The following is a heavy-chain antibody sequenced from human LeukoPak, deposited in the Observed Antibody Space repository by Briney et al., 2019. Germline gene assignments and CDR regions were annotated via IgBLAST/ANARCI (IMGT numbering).Heavy chain of an antibody. CDR2: INTDGSSI. Sequence: GGSLRLSCAASGVTLNSYWMHWVRQAPGKGLVWVSRINTDGSSISCADSVKGRFTISRDNAKNTLCLQMNSLRAEDTAVYYCARDPYEERQYCCGTSCDCWGRGTLVTVSS. D-gene: IGHD2-2*01. V-gene: IGHV3-74*01. J-gene: IGHJ4*02. CDR1: GVTLNSYW. CDR3: ARDPYEERQYCCGTSCDC.